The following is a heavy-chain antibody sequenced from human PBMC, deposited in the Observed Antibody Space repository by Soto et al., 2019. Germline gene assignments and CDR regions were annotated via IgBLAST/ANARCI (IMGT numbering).Heavy chain of an antibody. V-gene: IGHV3-21*01. J-gene: IGHJ6*02. Sequence: EVQLVESGGGLVKPGGSLRLSCAASGFTFSRYSMNWVRQAPGKGLEWVSSISSSSNYIYYADSVKGRFTISRDNAKNSLYLPMNSLRAEDTAVYYCARAPNMVDYYGMDVWGQGTTVTVSS. CDR1: GFTFSRYS. D-gene: IGHD2-15*01. CDR3: ARAPNMVDYYGMDV. CDR2: ISSSSNYI.